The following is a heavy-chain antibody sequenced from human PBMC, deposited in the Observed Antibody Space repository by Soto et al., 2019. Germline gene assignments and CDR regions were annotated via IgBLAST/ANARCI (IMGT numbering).Heavy chain of an antibody. CDR2: INRDGSER. J-gene: IGHJ6*02. CDR3: TRKRFGMDV. CDR1: GFTFSSYW. Sequence: GGSLRLSCEAYGFTFSSYWMGWVRQAPGKGLEWVANINRDGSERYYVDSVKGRFTISRDNAKNSVYLQMNSLRAEDSAVYFCTRKRFGMDVWGQGTTVTVSS. V-gene: IGHV3-7*01.